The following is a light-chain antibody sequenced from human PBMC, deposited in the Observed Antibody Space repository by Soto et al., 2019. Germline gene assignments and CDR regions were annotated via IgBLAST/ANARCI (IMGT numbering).Light chain of an antibody. J-gene: IGKJ1*01. CDR1: QNIGTR. CDR2: DVS. V-gene: IGKV1-5*01. Sequence: DIKITQSPSTQSASVAGRVTITFGASQNIGTRLAWYQQKSGKAPKLLIYDVSSLESGVPSRFSGSGSGTEFTLTISSLQPDDFGTYYCQQYDTYWTFGQGTKVDIK. CDR3: QQYDTYWT.